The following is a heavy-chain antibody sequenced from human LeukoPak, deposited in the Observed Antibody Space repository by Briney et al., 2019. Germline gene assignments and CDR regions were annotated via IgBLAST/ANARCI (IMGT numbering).Heavy chain of an antibody. CDR3: ARESYDFWSGNVDY. V-gene: IGHV3-7*01. CDR1: GFTFSSYW. D-gene: IGHD3-3*01. J-gene: IGHJ4*02. CDR2: IKQDGSDK. Sequence: GGSLRLSCAASGFTFSSYWMSWVRQAPGKGLEWVANIKQDGSDKYYVDSVKGRFTISRDNAKNSLYLQMNSLRAEDTAVYYCARESYDFWSGNVDYWGQGTLVTVSS.